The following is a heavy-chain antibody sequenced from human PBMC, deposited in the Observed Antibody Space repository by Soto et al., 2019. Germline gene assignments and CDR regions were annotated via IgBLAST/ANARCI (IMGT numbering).Heavy chain of an antibody. V-gene: IGHV1-69*01. D-gene: IGHD6-6*01. CDR2: IIPIFGTA. Sequence: QVQLVQSGAEVKKPGSSVKVSCKASGGTFSSYAISWVRQAPGQGLEWVGGIIPIFGTANYAQKFQGRVTITADESTSTAYMELSSLRSEDTAVYYCARASSSSRFYYYYGMDVWGQGTTVTVSS. J-gene: IGHJ6*02. CDR3: ARASSSSRFYYYYGMDV. CDR1: GGTFSSYA.